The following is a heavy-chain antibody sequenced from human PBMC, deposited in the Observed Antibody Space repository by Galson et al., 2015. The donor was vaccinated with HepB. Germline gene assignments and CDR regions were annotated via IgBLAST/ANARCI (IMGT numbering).Heavy chain of an antibody. Sequence: SVKVSCKASGYTFTSYGISWVRQAPGQGLEWMGWINAHNGNTNYAQKLQGRVTMTTDTSTSTAYMELRSLRSDDTALYYCARKDGVFGPEGDYWGQGTLVTVSS. CDR1: GYTFTSYG. CDR3: ARKDGVFGPEGDY. CDR2: INAHNGNT. J-gene: IGHJ4*02. V-gene: IGHV1-18*04. D-gene: IGHD3-10*02.